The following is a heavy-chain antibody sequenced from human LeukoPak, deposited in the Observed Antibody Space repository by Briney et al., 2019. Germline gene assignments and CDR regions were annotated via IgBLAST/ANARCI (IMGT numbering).Heavy chain of an antibody. CDR1: GFTFSSYW. CDR3: ARDRVAYYYDSSGYYHFDY. V-gene: IGHV3-7*01. J-gene: IGHJ4*02. Sequence: GGSLRLSCAASGFTFSSYWMSWVRQAPGKGLEWVANIKQDGSEKYYVDSVKGRFTISRDNAKNSLYLQMNSPRAEDTAVYYCARDRVAYYYDSSGYYHFDYWGQGTLVTVSS. D-gene: IGHD3-22*01. CDR2: IKQDGSEK.